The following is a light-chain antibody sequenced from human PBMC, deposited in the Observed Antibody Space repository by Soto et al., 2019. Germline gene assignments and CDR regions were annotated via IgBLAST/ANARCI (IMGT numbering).Light chain of an antibody. CDR1: QSISIL. Sequence: DILMPRVPSSLSGSVGARVTITCRASQSISILLAWYQQKPVKAPRLLIYKASSLESGIPARFSGSGSGTDFTLTISRLEPEDFAVYYCQQYGSSPPTFGQGTKVDIK. CDR3: QQYGSSPPT. CDR2: KAS. J-gene: IGKJ1*01. V-gene: IGKV1-5*03.